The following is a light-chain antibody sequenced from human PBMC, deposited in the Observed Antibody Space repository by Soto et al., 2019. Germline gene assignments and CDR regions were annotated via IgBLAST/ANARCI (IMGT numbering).Light chain of an antibody. CDR2: GAS. CDR1: QSVISSY. CDR3: QHYRTS. V-gene: IGKV3-20*01. Sequence: EIVLTQSPGTLSLSPGERATLSCRASQSVISSYLAWYQQKPGQAPRQLIYGASSRATGIPDRFSGSGSGTDFTLTITRLEPGDFAVYYCQHYRTSFGGGTRVEIK. J-gene: IGKJ4*01.